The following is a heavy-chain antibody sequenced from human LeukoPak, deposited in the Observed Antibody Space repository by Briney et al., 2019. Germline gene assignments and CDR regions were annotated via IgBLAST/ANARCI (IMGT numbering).Heavy chain of an antibody. CDR1: GYTFTSYG. CDR2: ISAYNGNA. D-gene: IGHD6-13*01. J-gene: IGHJ4*02. V-gene: IGHV1-18*01. CDR3: ARGVDSSSWYASIDY. Sequence: ASVKVSCKASGYTFTSYGISCVRQAPGQGLEWMGCISAYNGNANYAQKLQGRVTMTTDTSTSTAYMELRSLRSDDTAVYYCARGVDSSSWYASIDYWGQGTLVTVSS.